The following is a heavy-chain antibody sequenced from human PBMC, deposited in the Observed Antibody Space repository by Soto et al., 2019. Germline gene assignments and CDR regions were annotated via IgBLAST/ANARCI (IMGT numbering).Heavy chain of an antibody. D-gene: IGHD3-9*01. V-gene: IGHV3-30*02. J-gene: IGHJ3*02. Sequence: DSVKGRFTISRDNSKNTLYLQMNSLRAEDTAVYYCAKTIHGNAFDIWGQGTMVTVSS. CDR3: AKTIHGNAFDI.